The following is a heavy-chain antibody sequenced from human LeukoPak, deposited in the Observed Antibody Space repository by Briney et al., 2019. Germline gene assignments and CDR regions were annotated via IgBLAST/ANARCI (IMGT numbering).Heavy chain of an antibody. V-gene: IGHV1-8*03. CDR1: GYTFTSYD. CDR3: ARGGYAYSYRHFDY. Sequence: ASVKVSCKASGYTFTSYDINWVRQATGQGLEWMGWMNPNSGNTGYAQKFQGRVTITRNTSTSTAYMELSSLRSDDTAVYYCARGGYAYSYRHFDYWGQGTLVTVSS. J-gene: IGHJ4*02. D-gene: IGHD1-1*01. CDR2: MNPNSGNT.